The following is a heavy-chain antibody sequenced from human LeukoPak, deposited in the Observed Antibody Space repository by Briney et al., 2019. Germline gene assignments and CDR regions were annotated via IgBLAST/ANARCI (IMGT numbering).Heavy chain of an antibody. CDR3: ARDFTAAADTD. J-gene: IGHJ4*02. D-gene: IGHD6-13*01. CDR2: IYSGGST. V-gene: IGHV3-66*02. CDR1: GFTFSSNY. Sequence: GGSLRLSCAASGFTFSSNYMSWVRQAPGKGLEWVSVIYSGGSTYYADSVKGRFTISRDNSKNTLYLQMNSLRAGDTAVYYCARDFTAAADTDWGQGTLVTVSS.